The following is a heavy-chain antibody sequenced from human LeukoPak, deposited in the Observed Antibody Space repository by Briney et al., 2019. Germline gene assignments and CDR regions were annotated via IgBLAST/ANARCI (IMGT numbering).Heavy chain of an antibody. J-gene: IGHJ4*02. V-gene: IGHV3-21*01. CDR1: GFTFNNYN. Sequence: PGGSLRLSCAASGFTFNNYNMNWVRQAPGKALEWVSSITSSGTYIFYADSVKGRFTISRDNAKNSLYLQINSLRAEDAAVYYCARVGLDRRGYSGYEAFDYWGQGTLVTVSS. CDR2: ITSSGTYI. CDR3: ARVGLDRRGYSGYEAFDY. D-gene: IGHD5-12*01.